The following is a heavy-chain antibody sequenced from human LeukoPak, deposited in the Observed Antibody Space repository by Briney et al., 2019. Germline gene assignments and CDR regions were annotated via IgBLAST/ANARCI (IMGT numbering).Heavy chain of an antibody. J-gene: IGHJ4*02. CDR2: IYTSGST. Sequence: SETLSLTCTVSGASISSYYWSWIRQPAGKGLEWIGRIYTSGSTNYNPSLKSRVTMSVDTSKNQFSLKLSSVTAADTAVYYCAREREDIKLMLYAYYFDYWGRGTLVTVSS. CDR3: AREREDIKLMLYAYYFDY. CDR1: GASISSYY. D-gene: IGHD2-8*01. V-gene: IGHV4-4*07.